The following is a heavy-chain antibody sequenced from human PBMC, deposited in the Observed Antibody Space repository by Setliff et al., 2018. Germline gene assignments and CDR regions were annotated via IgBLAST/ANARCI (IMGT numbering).Heavy chain of an antibody. CDR1: GGLIYDHW. J-gene: IGHJ5*02. CDR2: VYSDGDT. Sequence: SETLSLTCSVSGGLIYDHWWTWVRQPAGEEFQWIGRVYSDGDTEYNPSLKSRVTISVDTSNNQFSLHLTSVTAADTARYFCARERQGGFLEWSPLDPWGQGILVTVPQ. CDR3: ARERQGGFLEWSPLDP. D-gene: IGHD3-3*01. V-gene: IGHV4-4*07.